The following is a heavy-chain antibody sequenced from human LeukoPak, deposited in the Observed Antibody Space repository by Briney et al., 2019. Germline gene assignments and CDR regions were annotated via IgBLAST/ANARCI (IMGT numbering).Heavy chain of an antibody. CDR1: GYTLTSYY. J-gene: IGHJ4*02. Sequence: ASVKVSCKASGYTLTSYYMHWVRQAPGHGLEWMGIIDPSGVNTNYAQKFQGRVTMTRDMSTSTVYMALSSLRSEDTAVYYCARDDGQSEAPLDYWGQGTLVTVSS. CDR2: IDPSGVNT. D-gene: IGHD5-24*01. V-gene: IGHV1-46*01. CDR3: ARDDGQSEAPLDY.